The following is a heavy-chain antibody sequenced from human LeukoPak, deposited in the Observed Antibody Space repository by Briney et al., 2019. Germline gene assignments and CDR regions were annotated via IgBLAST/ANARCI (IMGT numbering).Heavy chain of an antibody. D-gene: IGHD3-3*01. Sequence: ASVKVSCKASGGTFSSYAISWVRQAPGQGLEWMGWINPNSGGTNYAQKFQGRVTMTRDTSISTAYMELSRLRSDDTAVYYCARGITIFGVVYYYGVDVWGQGTTVTVSS. CDR1: GGTFSSYA. J-gene: IGHJ6*02. CDR2: INPNSGGT. V-gene: IGHV1-2*02. CDR3: ARGITIFGVVYYYGVDV.